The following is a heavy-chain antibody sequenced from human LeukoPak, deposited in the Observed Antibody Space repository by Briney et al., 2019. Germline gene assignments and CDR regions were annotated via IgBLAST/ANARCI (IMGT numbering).Heavy chain of an antibody. Sequence: SETLSLTCGVYGGSFSGYHWTWIRLRPGKGLEWIGDINHSGSTHYNPSLKSRVTISVDTSNNQFSPKLHSVTAADTAVYYCARDVAGNWFDPWGQGTLVTVSS. CDR1: GGSFSGYH. CDR2: INHSGST. D-gene: IGHD6-13*01. V-gene: IGHV4-34*01. CDR3: ARDVAGNWFDP. J-gene: IGHJ5*02.